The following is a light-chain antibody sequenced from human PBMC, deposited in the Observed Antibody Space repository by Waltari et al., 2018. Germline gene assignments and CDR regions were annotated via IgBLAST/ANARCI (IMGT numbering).Light chain of an antibody. CDR2: SGS. Sequence: DIVMTQSPLSLPVSPGEPASISCRSSQSLLHSNGYTFLDWYLQKPGQSPQVLIYSGSNRASGVPDRFSGSGSGTDFTLKISRVEAEDVGVYYCMQALQTPWTFGQGTKVEIK. CDR1: QSLLHSNGYTF. CDR3: MQALQTPWT. V-gene: IGKV2-28*01. J-gene: IGKJ1*01.